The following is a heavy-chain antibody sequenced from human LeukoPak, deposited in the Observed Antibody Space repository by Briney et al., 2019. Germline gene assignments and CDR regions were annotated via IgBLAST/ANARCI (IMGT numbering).Heavy chain of an antibody. CDR2: INHSGST. D-gene: IGHD3-22*01. Sequence: SETLSLTCAVYGGSFSGYYWSWIRQPPGKGLEWIGEINHSGSTNYNPSLKSRVTISVDTSKNQFSLKMTSVTAADTAVYYCARDQYYDVSTYYEIDYWGQGTLVTVSS. CDR1: GGSFSGYY. V-gene: IGHV4-34*01. J-gene: IGHJ4*02. CDR3: ARDQYYDVSTYYEIDY.